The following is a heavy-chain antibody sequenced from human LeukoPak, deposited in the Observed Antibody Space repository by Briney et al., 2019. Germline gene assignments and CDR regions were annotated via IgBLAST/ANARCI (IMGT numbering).Heavy chain of an antibody. D-gene: IGHD2-15*01. Sequence: GGSLRLSCAASGFTFSSYAMSWVGQAPGKGLEWVSTIRISGDSTYYADSVKGRFTISRDNSKNTLYLQMNSLRAEYTAVYYCAKKAYCSGGSCYPHAGLDYWGQGTLVTVSS. J-gene: IGHJ4*02. CDR2: IRISGDST. CDR3: AKKAYCSGGSCYPHAGLDY. CDR1: GFTFSSYA. V-gene: IGHV3-23*01.